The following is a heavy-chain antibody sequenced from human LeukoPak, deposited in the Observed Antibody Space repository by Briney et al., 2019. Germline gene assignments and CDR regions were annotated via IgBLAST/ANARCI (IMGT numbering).Heavy chain of an antibody. CDR2: IYYSGST. Sequence: SETLSLTCTVSGGSISSSSYYWGWIRQPPGKELEWIGSIYYSGSTYYNPSLKSRVTISVDTSKNQFSLKLSSVTAADTAVYYCARLRGSYYYDSSGYLGGIDYWGQGTLVTVSS. D-gene: IGHD3-22*01. J-gene: IGHJ4*02. CDR1: GGSISSSSYY. CDR3: ARLRGSYYYDSSGYLGGIDY. V-gene: IGHV4-39*01.